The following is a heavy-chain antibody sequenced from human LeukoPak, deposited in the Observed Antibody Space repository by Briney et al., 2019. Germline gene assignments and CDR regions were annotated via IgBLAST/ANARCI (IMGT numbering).Heavy chain of an antibody. D-gene: IGHD6-13*01. V-gene: IGHV1-8*03. Sequence: ASVKVSCKASGYTVTSYDINWVRQAAGQGLEWMGWMNPNIGNTGYAQKFQGRVTITRNTSISTAYMELSSLRSEDTAVYYCARGEYSSSWKGKHYYYYYMDAWGKGTTVTVSS. CDR3: ARGEYSSSWKGKHYYYYYMDA. CDR2: MNPNIGNT. CDR1: GYTVTSYD. J-gene: IGHJ6*03.